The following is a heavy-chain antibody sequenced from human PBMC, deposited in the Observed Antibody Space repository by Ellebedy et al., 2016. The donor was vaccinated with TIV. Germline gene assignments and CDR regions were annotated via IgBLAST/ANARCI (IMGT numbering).Heavy chain of an antibody. V-gene: IGHV3-23*01. CDR3: AKGNWGFPNYFDF. J-gene: IGHJ4*02. Sequence: PGGSLRLSCAASGFTFSDYAMIWVRQAPGKGLEWVSGISGGGGITYFADSERGRFTISRDNFEGTVSLQMDSLRADDTAIYYCAKGNWGFPNYFDFWGQGTLVTVSS. CDR2: ISGGGGIT. D-gene: IGHD7-27*01. CDR1: GFTFSDYA.